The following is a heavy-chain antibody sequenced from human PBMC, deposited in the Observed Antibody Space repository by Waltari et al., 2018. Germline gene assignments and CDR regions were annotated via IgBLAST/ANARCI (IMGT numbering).Heavy chain of an antibody. CDR2: ISAYNGNT. CDR3: ARDHDYSNYVVMSDFDY. Sequence: QVQLVQSGAEVKKPGASVKVSSKASGYTFTSYGISWVRQAPRQGLEWMGWISAYNGNTNYAQKLQGRVTMTTDTSTSTAYMELRSLRSDDTAVYYCARDHDYSNYVVMSDFDYWGQGTLVTVSS. D-gene: IGHD4-4*01. V-gene: IGHV1-18*01. CDR1: GYTFTSYG. J-gene: IGHJ4*02.